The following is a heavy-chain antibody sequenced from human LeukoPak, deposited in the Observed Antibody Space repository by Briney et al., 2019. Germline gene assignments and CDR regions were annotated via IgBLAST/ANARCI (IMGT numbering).Heavy chain of an antibody. D-gene: IGHD3-10*01. CDR1: GYTFTSYG. CDR3: ARLGGSASYVVDY. CDR2: ISAYNGNT. J-gene: IGHJ4*02. Sequence: ASVKVSCKASGYTFTSYGISWVRQAPGQGLEWMGWISAYNGNTNYAQKLQGRVTMTTDTSTSTAYTELRSLRSDDTAVYYCARLGGSASYVVDYWGQGTLVTVSS. V-gene: IGHV1-18*04.